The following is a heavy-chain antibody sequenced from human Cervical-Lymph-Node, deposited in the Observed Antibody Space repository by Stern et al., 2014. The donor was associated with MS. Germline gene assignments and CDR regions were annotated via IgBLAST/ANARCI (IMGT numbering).Heavy chain of an antibody. CDR1: GFTITSYA. CDR3: TLLATPTDY. D-gene: IGHD2-15*01. Sequence: EMQLVESGGDLVQPGGSLRLSCVASGFTITSYAINWVRQPPGKGLEWISAIIGSGQRTYYADSVKGRFTISRDNSRNTVYLQMDSLSAEDTATYFCTLLATPTDYWGRGTLAIVSS. CDR2: IIGSGQRT. V-gene: IGHV3-23*04. J-gene: IGHJ4*02.